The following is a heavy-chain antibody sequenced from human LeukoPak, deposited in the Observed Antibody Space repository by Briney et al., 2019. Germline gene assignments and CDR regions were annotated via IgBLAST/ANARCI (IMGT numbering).Heavy chain of an antibody. CDR1: GYTFTDYY. Sequence: ASVKVSCKASGYTFTDYYMHWVRQAPGQGLGWMGWINPNSGGTNYAQKFQGRVTMTRDTSISTAYMELSRLRSDDTAVYFCAVTTVTTDDYWGQGTLVTVSS. V-gene: IGHV1-2*02. CDR3: AVTTVTTDDY. CDR2: INPNSGGT. J-gene: IGHJ4*02. D-gene: IGHD4-17*01.